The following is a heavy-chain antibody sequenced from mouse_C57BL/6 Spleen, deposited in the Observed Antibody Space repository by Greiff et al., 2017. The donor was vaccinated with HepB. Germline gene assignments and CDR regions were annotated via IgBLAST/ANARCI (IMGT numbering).Heavy chain of an antibody. CDR3: AREEWNY. Sequence: VQLQQSGAELARPGASVKLSCKASGYTFTSYGISWVKQRTGQGLEWIGEIYPRSGNTYYNDKFKGKATLTADKSSSTAYMELRSLTSEDSAVYFCAREEWNYWGQGTTLTVSS. V-gene: IGHV1-81*01. J-gene: IGHJ2*01. CDR1: GYTFTSYG. CDR2: IYPRSGNT.